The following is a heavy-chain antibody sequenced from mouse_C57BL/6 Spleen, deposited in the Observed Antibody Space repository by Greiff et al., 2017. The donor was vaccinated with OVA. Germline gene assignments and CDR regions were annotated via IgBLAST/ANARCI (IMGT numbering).Heavy chain of an antibody. D-gene: IGHD2-5*01. CDR1: GYTFTSYW. Sequence: QVQLQQPGAELVRPGSSVKLSCKASGYTFTSYWMDWVKQRPGQGLEWIGNIYPSDSETHYNQKFKDKATLTVDKSSSTAYMQLRSLTSEDSAVYYCARSRSDSTFDYWGQGTTLTVSS. CDR3: ARSRSDSTFDY. J-gene: IGHJ2*01. CDR2: IYPSDSET. V-gene: IGHV1-61*01.